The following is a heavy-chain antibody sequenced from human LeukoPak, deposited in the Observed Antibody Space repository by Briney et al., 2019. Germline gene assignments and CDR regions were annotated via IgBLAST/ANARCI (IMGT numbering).Heavy chain of an antibody. J-gene: IGHJ5*01. CDR2: IIVIFGTP. CDR3: ARDVDSSMVTNWFDS. CDR1: GGTFSSYS. V-gene: IGHV1-69*13. D-gene: IGHD5-18*01. Sequence: SVKVSCTASGGTFSSYSFSWVRQAPGQGLEWLGGIIVIFGTPNYPQKFHGRVAVTADESTSTVYMELSSLRSEDTAMYYCARDVDSSMVTNWFDSWGQGTLVTVSS.